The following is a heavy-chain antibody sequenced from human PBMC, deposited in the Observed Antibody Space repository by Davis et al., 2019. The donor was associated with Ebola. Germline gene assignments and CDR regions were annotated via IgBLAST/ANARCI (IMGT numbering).Heavy chain of an antibody. J-gene: IGHJ4*02. CDR1: GFTFSSYS. CDR3: ARRQTRFDY. D-gene: IGHD1-7*01. V-gene: IGHV3-48*01. Sequence: GESLKISCAASGFTFSSYSMNWVRQAPGKGLEWVSYISSSSSTIYYADSVKGRFTISRDNAKNSLYLQMNSLRAEDTAVYYCARRQTRFDYWGQGTLVTVSS. CDR2: ISSSSSTI.